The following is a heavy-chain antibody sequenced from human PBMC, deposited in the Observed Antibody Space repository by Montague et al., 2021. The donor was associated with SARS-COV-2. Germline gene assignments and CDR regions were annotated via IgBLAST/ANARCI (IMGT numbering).Heavy chain of an antibody. CDR1: GGSISSGGYY. Sequence: TLSLTCTVSGGSISSGGYYWSWIRQHPGKGLEWIGYIYYSGSTYYNPSLKSRVTISVDTSKNQFSLKLSSVTAADTAVYYCAATSGGNLGYYYYYMDVWGKGTTVTVSS. V-gene: IGHV4-31*03. J-gene: IGHJ6*03. CDR2: IYYSGST. CDR3: AATSGGNLGYYYYYMDV. D-gene: IGHD4-23*01.